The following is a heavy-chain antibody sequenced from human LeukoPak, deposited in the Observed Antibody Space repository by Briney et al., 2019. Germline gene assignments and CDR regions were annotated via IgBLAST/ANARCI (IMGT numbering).Heavy chain of an antibody. CDR2: ISESGSSA. CDR3: AKEAPDLSSGSYYF. J-gene: IGHJ4*02. CDR1: GFTFNIYS. V-gene: IGHV3-23*01. Sequence: GGSLRLSCATSGFTFNIYSMNWVRQAPGKGLDWVSTISESGSSAYYADSVRGRFTISRDNSKNTLYLQMNSLRVEDTAVYYCAKEAPDLSSGSYYFWGQGTLVTVSS. D-gene: IGHD1-26*01.